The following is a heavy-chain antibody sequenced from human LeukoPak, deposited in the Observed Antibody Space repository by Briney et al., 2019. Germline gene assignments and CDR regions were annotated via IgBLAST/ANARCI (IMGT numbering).Heavy chain of an antibody. CDR3: ARGTNYNWDS. CDR2: ISHSGST. CDR1: GDSISSHKW. V-gene: IGHV4-4*02. D-gene: IGHD1-20*01. J-gene: IGHJ4*02. Sequence: AGTLSLTCTVSGDSISSHKWWWCWVRQSPGKGLEWIGEISHSGSTTYNPSLKSRVTISADMSKNQFSLSLTSVTAADTAVYYCARGTNYNWDSWGQGILVTVSS.